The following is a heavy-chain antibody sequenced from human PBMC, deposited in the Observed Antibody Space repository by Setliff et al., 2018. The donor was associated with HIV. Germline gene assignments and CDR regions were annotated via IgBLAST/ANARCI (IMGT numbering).Heavy chain of an antibody. J-gene: IGHJ3*02. CDR2: INTRGST. D-gene: IGHD3-22*01. V-gene: IGHV4-4*09. Sequence: PSETLSLTCTVSGGSISTYYWSWIRQPPGKGLEWIGYINTRGSTNYNPSLKSRVTISVDTSKNQFSLKLSSVTAADTAIYYCARHYYYDRTGYSLDAFDIWGQGTMVT. CDR3: ARHYYYDRTGYSLDAFDI. CDR1: GGSISTYY.